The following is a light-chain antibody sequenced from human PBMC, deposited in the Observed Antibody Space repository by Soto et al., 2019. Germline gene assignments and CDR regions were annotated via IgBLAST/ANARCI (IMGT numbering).Light chain of an antibody. V-gene: IGKV3-11*01. J-gene: IGKJ2*01. Sequence: EIVLTQSPATLSLSPGQRVTLSCRASQSVSSYLAWFQHKPGQAPRLLIYDASNRATGVPPRFSGSGSGTDFTLTISSLKPDDFVVYCCQQRGSWPDSFGQGTKVEIK. CDR3: QQRGSWPDS. CDR1: QSVSSY. CDR2: DAS.